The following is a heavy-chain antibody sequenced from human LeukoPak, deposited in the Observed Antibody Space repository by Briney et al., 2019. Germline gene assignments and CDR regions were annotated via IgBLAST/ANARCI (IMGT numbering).Heavy chain of an antibody. CDR1: GGSFSGYY. CDR3: ASDYGGPYYYYGMDV. Sequence: SETLSLTCAVYGGSFSGYYWSWIRQPPGKGLEWIGEINHSGSTNYNPSLKGRVTISVDTSKNQFSLKLSSVTAADTAVYYCASDYGGPYYYYGMDVWGQGTTVTVSS. D-gene: IGHD4-23*01. J-gene: IGHJ6*02. V-gene: IGHV4-34*01. CDR2: INHSGST.